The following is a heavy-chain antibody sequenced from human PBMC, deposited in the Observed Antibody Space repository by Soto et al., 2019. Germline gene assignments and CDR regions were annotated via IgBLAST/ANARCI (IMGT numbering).Heavy chain of an antibody. V-gene: IGHV2-26*01. CDR1: GFSLSNARMG. D-gene: IGHD3-22*01. CDR2: IFSNDEK. Sequence: QVTLKESGPVLVKPTETLTLTCTVSGFSLSNARMGVSWIRQPPRKALEWLAHIFSNDEKCYSTCLTSRLTITKHTSKSQVVPTMTNRDPVDTATYYCARNYDPNTKFDSWGQGTLVTVSA. J-gene: IGHJ4*02. CDR3: ARNYDPNTKFDS.